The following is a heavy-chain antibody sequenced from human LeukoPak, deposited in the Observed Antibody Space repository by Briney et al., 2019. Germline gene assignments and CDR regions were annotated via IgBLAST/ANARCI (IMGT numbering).Heavy chain of an antibody. Sequence: SETLSLTCTVSGGSISSYYWSWIQQPPGKGLEWIGYIYYSGSTNYNPSLKSRVTISVDTSKNQFSLKLSSVTAADTAVYYCARRLMGAINWFDPWGQGTLVTVSS. CDR2: IYYSGST. V-gene: IGHV4-59*08. J-gene: IGHJ5*02. D-gene: IGHD1-26*01. CDR1: GGSISSYY. CDR3: ARRLMGAINWFDP.